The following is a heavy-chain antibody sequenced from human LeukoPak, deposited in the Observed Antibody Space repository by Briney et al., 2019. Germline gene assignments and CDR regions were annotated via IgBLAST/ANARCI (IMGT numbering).Heavy chain of an antibody. CDR3: ARDDGKFGSGYY. CDR2: ISYDGSNK. J-gene: IGHJ4*02. D-gene: IGHD3-10*01. CDR1: GFTFSSYG. Sequence: PGGSLRLSCAASGFTFSSYGMHWVRQAPGKGLEWVAVISYDGSNKYYADSVKGRFTISRDNSKNTLYLQMNSLRAEDTAVYYCARDDGKFGSGYYWGQGTLVTVSS. V-gene: IGHV3-30*03.